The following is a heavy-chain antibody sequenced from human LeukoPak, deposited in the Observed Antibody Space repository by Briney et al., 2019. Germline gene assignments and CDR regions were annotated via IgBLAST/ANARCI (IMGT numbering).Heavy chain of an antibody. J-gene: IGHJ3*02. Sequence: GGSLRLSCAASGFTFSSYSMNWVRQAPGKGLEWVSSISSSSYIYYADSVKGRFTISRDNAKNSLYLQMNSLRAEDTAVYYCAGGALGGAFDIWGQGTMVTVSS. V-gene: IGHV3-21*01. CDR2: ISSSSYI. D-gene: IGHD3-16*01. CDR3: AGGALGGAFDI. CDR1: GFTFSSYS.